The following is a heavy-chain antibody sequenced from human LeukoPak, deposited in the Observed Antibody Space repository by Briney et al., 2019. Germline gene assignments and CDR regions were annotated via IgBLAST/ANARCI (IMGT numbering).Heavy chain of an antibody. J-gene: IGHJ6*04. V-gene: IGHV3-64*02. CDR3: ARGPSGDCEADYYYGMDV. CDR1: GFTFSSYA. Sequence: TGGSLRLSCAASGFTFSSYAMHWVRQAPGKGLEYVSAISSNGGSTYYADSVKGRFTISRDNSKNTLYLQMGSLRAEDMAVYYCARGPSGDCEADYYYGMDVWGKGTTVTVSS. D-gene: IGHD2-21*02. CDR2: ISSNGGST.